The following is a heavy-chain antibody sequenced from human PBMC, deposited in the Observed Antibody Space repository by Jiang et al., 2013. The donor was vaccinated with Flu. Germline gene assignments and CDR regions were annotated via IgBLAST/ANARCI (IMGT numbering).Heavy chain of an antibody. CDR1: GGSISSSKR. V-gene: IGHV4-4*02. CDR3: ARGQWAVYDKSAYYYFDY. CDR2: IYQSEST. D-gene: IGHD3-22*01. J-gene: IGHJ4*02. Sequence: TCSVSGGSISSSKRWSWVRQSPEKGLEWIGEIYQSESTNYNPSLSSRVTISLDWSKNQVSLKLASVTAADTAVYYCARGQWAVYDKSAYYYFDYWGQGTLVTVSS.